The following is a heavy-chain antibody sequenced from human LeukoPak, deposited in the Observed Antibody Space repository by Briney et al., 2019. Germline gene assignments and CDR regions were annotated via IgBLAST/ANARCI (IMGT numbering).Heavy chain of an antibody. CDR1: GFTFSSYS. V-gene: IGHV3-21*01. J-gene: IGHJ6*04. CDR2: VSSSRSYT. D-gene: IGHD6-13*01. CDR3: AREGSSIWVLGDYYYGMDV. Sequence: GGSLRLSCPASGFTFSSYSMNWVRQAPGKGLEWVSSVSSSRSYTYYADSVKGRFTNSRDNAKNSLYLQMNSLRAEDTAVYHCAREGSSIWVLGDYYYGMDVWGKGTTVTVSS.